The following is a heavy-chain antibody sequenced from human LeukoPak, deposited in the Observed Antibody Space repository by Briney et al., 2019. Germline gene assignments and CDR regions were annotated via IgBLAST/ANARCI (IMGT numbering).Heavy chain of an antibody. Sequence: PSETLSLTCAVYGGSFSGYYWSWIRQPPGKGLEWIGEINHSGSTNYNPSLKSRVTISVDTSKNQFSLKLSSVTAADTAVYYCARGRYYGSESYYNGFDYWGQGTLVTVSS. D-gene: IGHD3-10*01. V-gene: IGHV4-34*01. CDR3: ARGRYYGSESYYNGFDY. CDR1: GGSFSGYY. J-gene: IGHJ4*02. CDR2: INHSGST.